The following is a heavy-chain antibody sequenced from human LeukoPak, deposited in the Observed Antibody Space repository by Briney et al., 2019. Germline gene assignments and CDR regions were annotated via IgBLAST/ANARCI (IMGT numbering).Heavy chain of an antibody. D-gene: IGHD3-22*01. Sequence: GGSLRLSCAASGFTFSNYAMNWVRQAPGKGLEWVSYISSSSSYTNYADSVKGRFTISRDNAKNSLYLQMNSLRAEDTAVYYCARGGYDSSGYPNDAFDIWGQGTMVTVSS. CDR3: ARGGYDSSGYPNDAFDI. CDR2: ISSSSSYT. CDR1: GFTFSNYA. V-gene: IGHV3-11*05. J-gene: IGHJ3*02.